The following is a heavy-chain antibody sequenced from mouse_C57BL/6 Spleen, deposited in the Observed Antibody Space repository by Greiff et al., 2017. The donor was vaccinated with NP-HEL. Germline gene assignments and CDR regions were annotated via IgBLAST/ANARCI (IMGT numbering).Heavy chain of an antibody. CDR1: GYSITSGYY. J-gene: IGHJ2*01. CDR3: ARRGRGVDY. CDR2: ISYDGSN. V-gene: IGHV3-6*01. Sequence: EVQLQQSGPGLVKPSQSLSLTCSVTGYSITSGYYWNWIRQFPGNKLEWMGYISYDGSNNYNPSLKNRISITRDTSKNQFFLKLNSVTTEDTATYYCARRGRGVDYWGQGTTLTVSS. D-gene: IGHD3-3*01.